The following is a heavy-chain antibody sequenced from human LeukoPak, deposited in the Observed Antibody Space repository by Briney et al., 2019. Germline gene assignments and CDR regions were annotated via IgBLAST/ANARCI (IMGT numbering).Heavy chain of an antibody. V-gene: IGHV4-59*08. CDR3: ARQACCSGLSCYPFDC. D-gene: IGHD2-15*01. CDR1: RGSINNVL. J-gene: IGHJ4*02. CDR2: IHYSGST. Sequence: SETLSLTCTVSRGSINNVLWSWIRQPPGKGLEWIGHIHYSGSTNYTPSLKSRATLSVDTTKNHFSLKLDSVTAANTAVYYCARQACCSGLSCYPFDCWGQGTLVTVSS.